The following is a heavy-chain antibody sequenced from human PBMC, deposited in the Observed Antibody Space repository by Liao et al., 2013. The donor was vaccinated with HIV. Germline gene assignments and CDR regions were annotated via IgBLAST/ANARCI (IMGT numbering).Heavy chain of an antibody. J-gene: IGHJ6*03. CDR2: IYTSGTA. D-gene: IGHD2-2*01. CDR1: GGSISSGSYY. V-gene: IGHV4-61*02. Sequence: QVHLQESGPGLVKPSQTLSLTCTVSGGSISSGSYYWSWIRQPAGKGLEWIGHIYTSGTADYKPSLKSRVTISADTSKNQFSLRLSSVTAADTAMYYCARAGYCSSTSCYFYMDVWGKGTTVTVSS. CDR3: ARAGYCSSTSCYFYMDV.